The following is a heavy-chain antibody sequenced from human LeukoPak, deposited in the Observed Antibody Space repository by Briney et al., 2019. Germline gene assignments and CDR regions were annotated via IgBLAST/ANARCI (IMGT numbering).Heavy chain of an antibody. CDR1: GYTFTSYG. D-gene: IGHD3-22*01. CDR2: ISAYNGNT. Sequence: GASVKVSCKASGYTFTSYGICWVRQAPGQGLEWMGWISAYNGNTHYAQNLQGRVTMTTDTSTSTAYMELRSLRSDDTAVYYCARDMYDSSGYYYYYFDYWGQGTLVTVSS. J-gene: IGHJ4*02. CDR3: ARDMYDSSGYYYYYFDY. V-gene: IGHV1-18*01.